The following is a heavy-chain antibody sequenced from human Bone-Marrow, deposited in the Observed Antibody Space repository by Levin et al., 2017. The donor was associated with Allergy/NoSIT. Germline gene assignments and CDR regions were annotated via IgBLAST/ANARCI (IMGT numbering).Heavy chain of an antibody. CDR1: GFSLSDYT. CDR2: ISGSSSYI. Sequence: PGGSLRLSCLGSGFSLSDYTMNWVRHAPGRGLEWVASISGSSSYIFYADSIKGRFTVSRDNAENSVYLQMNGLRVDDTAVYFCARDQDYGFLTGLGWFDPWGQGTQVTVSS. V-gene: IGHV3-21*06. D-gene: IGHD3-9*01. J-gene: IGHJ5*02. CDR3: ARDQDYGFLTGLGWFDP.